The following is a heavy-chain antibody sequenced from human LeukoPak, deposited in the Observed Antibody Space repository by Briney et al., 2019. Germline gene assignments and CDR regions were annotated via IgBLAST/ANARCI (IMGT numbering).Heavy chain of an antibody. CDR2: INPNSGGT. CDR3: ARGNSGSYSDY. CDR1: GYTFTGYY. Sequence: ASVKVSCKASGYTFTGYYMHWVRQAPGQGLEWMGWINPNSGGTNYARKFQGRVTMTRDTSISTAYMELSRLRSDDTAVYYCARGNSGSYSDYWGQGTLVTVSS. V-gene: IGHV1-2*02. J-gene: IGHJ4*02. D-gene: IGHD1-26*01.